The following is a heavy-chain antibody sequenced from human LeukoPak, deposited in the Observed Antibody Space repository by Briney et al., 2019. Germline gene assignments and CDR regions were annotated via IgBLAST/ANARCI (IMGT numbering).Heavy chain of an antibody. D-gene: IGHD2-15*01. CDR2: ISSSSSYT. V-gene: IGHV3-11*06. CDR1: GFTFSDYY. Sequence: PGGSLRLSCAASGFTFSDYYMSWIRQAPGKVLEWVSYISSSSSYTNYADSVKGRFTISRDNAKNSLYLQMNSLRDEDTAVYYCARDGGTAGAFDIWGQGTMVTVSS. CDR3: ARDGGTAGAFDI. J-gene: IGHJ3*02.